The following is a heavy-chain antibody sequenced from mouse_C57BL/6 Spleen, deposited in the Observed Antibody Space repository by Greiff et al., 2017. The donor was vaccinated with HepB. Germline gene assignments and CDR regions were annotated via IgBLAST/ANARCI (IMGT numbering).Heavy chain of an antibody. CDR1: GFTFSDYG. J-gene: IGHJ2*01. Sequence: EVQRVESGGGLVKPGGSLKLSCAASGFTFSDYGMHWVRQAPEKGLEWVAYISSGSSTIYYADTVKGRFTISRDNAKNTLYLQMTSLRSEDTAMYYCARGELGRDYFDYWGQGTTLTVSS. CDR2: ISSGSSTI. CDR3: ARGELGRDYFDY. D-gene: IGHD4-1*01. V-gene: IGHV5-17*01.